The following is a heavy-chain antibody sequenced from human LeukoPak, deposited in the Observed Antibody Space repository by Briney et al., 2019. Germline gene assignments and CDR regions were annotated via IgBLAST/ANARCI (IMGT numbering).Heavy chain of an antibody. J-gene: IGHJ5*02. D-gene: IGHD6-13*01. CDR3: TRDRGSSWYNWFDP. V-gene: IGHV3-74*01. Sequence: GGSPRLSCAASGFSFSSYWMHWVRQAPGKGLAWVSRINADGSTRSYADSVKGRFTISRDDAKNILYLQMNSLRVEDTAVYYCTRDRGSSWYNWFDPWGQGSLVTVSS. CDR2: INADGSTR. CDR1: GFSFSSYW.